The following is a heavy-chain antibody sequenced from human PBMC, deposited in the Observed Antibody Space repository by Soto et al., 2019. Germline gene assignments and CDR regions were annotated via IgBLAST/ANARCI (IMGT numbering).Heavy chain of an antibody. D-gene: IGHD5-18*01. CDR2: ITRDGSST. CDR3: ARGANGYYYFDY. V-gene: IGHV3-74*02. J-gene: IGHJ4*02. Sequence: VQLVESGGGVVQPGRSLRLYCAASGFSLSDYWMHWVRQAPGEGLVWLSRITRDGSSTNYADSVKGRFTISRDNAKNTLYLQVNSLRGEDTAVYYCARGANGYYYFDYWGQGTLVTVSS. CDR1: GFSLSDYW.